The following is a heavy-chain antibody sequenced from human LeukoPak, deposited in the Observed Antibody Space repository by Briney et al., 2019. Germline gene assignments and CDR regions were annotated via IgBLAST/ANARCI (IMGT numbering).Heavy chain of an antibody. CDR3: ARDPLALAAATPGAFDY. CDR2: ISSSASTI. Sequence: GGSLTLSCAAPGFTFRSYEMNWVRQAPGKGLEWVSYISSSASTIFYADSVKGRFTISRDNARNSLYLQMTSLRVEDTAIYYCARDPLALAAATPGAFDYWGQGTLVTVSS. CDR1: GFTFRSYE. D-gene: IGHD2-15*01. J-gene: IGHJ4*02. V-gene: IGHV3-48*03.